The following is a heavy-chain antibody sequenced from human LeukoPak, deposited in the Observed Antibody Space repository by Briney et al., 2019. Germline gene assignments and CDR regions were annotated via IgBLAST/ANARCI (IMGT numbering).Heavy chain of an antibody. CDR2: ISAYNGNT. Sequence: ASVKVSCKASSYTFTTYGISWVRQAPGQGLEWMGWISAYNGNTNYAQKLQGRVTMTTDTSTSTAYMELRSLRSDDTAVYYCARRGGLLFPYFYYMDVWGKGTTVTVSS. CDR1: SYTFTTYG. V-gene: IGHV1-18*01. J-gene: IGHJ6*03. CDR3: ARRGGLLFPYFYYMDV. D-gene: IGHD5-12*01.